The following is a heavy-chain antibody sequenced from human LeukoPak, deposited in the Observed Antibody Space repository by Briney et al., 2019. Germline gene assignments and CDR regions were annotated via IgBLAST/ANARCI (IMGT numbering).Heavy chain of an antibody. CDR1: GYTFTGYY. J-gene: IGHJ6*03. V-gene: IGHV1-2*02. Sequence: ASVTVSFTASGYTFTGYYMHCVRQAPGQGFERVGWINPNSGGTNYAQKFQGRVTMTTDTSISTAYMELSRLRSDDTAVYYCARGEGFLYYYYMDVWGKGTTVTASS. CDR3: ARGEGFLYYYYMDV. D-gene: IGHD2/OR15-2a*01. CDR2: INPNSGGT.